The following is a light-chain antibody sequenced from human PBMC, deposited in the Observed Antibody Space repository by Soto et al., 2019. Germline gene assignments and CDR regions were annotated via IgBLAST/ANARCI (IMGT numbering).Light chain of an antibody. CDR1: QSISSSY. V-gene: IGKV3-20*01. CDR2: AAS. Sequence: EIVLTQSPGTLSLSPGEGAALCCRTSQSISSSYLAWYQQKPGQAPRLLIYAASSRATGIPDRFSGSGSGTDFTLTISRLEPEDFAVYYCQLYGGSHMFSFGQGTKLEIK. CDR3: QLYGGSHMFS. J-gene: IGKJ2*01.